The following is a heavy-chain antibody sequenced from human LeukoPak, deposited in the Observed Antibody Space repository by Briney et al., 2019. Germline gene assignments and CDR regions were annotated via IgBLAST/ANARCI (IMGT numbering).Heavy chain of an antibody. J-gene: IGHJ4*02. V-gene: IGHV4-39*01. Sequence: PSETLSLTCTVSGGSISSGSYYWGWIRQPPGKGLEWIGSIYYSGSTYYNPSLKSRVTISVDTSKNQFSLKLSSVTAADTAVYYCARHFIADPALFDYWGQGTLVTVSS. CDR1: GGSISSGSYY. CDR2: IYYSGST. CDR3: ARHFIADPALFDY. D-gene: IGHD2-15*01.